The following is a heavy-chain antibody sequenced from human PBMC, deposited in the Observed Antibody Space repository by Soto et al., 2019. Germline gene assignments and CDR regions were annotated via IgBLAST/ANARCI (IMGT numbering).Heavy chain of an antibody. V-gene: IGHV3-7*03. J-gene: IGHJ5*02. Sequence: GGSLRPPCADSESIFRNSWMSWVRQAPGMGLQWVGSIEEDGSEEYYVGPVKGRFTISRVNAKNSLYLQMNSMRAEDTAVYYCARYRSLDPWGQGILVTVSS. CDR3: ARYRSLDP. D-gene: IGHD3-16*02. CDR2: IEEDGSEE. CDR1: ESIFRNSW.